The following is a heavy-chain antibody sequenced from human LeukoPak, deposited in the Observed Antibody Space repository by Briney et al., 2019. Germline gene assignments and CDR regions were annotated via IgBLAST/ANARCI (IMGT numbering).Heavy chain of an antibody. CDR1: GGSIRSYF. J-gene: IGHJ3*02. Sequence: SETLSLTCTVSGGSIRSYFWSWLRQPPGKGLGWMGYIWDTEITDYNPSLKSRVTISLDTSKNHFSLKLRSVTAADTALYFCARGLVLATDDAFDIWGQGTLVTVSS. CDR2: IWDTEIT. CDR3: ARGLVLATDDAFDI. D-gene: IGHD5-12*01. V-gene: IGHV4-59*01.